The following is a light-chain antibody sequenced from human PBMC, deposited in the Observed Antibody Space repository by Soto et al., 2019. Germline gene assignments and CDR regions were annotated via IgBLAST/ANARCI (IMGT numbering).Light chain of an antibody. CDR3: QQRYSTPIT. V-gene: IGKV1-39*01. J-gene: IGKJ5*01. Sequence: DIQMTQSPSSLSASVGDRVTITCRASQSINRSLNWYQQEPGKAPKPLIYAASSLQSGVPSRFSGSGSGTDFTLTITILQPEDFATYYCQQRYSTPITFSQGTRLEIK. CDR1: QSINRS. CDR2: AAS.